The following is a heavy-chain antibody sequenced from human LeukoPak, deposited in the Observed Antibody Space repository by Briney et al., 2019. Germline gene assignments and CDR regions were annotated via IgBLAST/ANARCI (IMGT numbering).Heavy chain of an antibody. J-gene: IGHJ4*02. Sequence: GGSLRLSCAASGFTLSSYAMSWVRQAPGKGLEWVSAISGSGGSTYYADSVKGRFTISRDNSKNTLYLQMNSLRAEDTAVYYCAKASTGYSSGWYGDYWGQGTLVTVSS. CDR1: GFTLSSYA. CDR2: ISGSGGST. D-gene: IGHD6-19*01. V-gene: IGHV3-23*01. CDR3: AKASTGYSSGWYGDY.